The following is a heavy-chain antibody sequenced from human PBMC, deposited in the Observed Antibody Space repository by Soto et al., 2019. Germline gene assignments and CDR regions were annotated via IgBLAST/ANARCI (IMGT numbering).Heavy chain of an antibody. D-gene: IGHD3-9*01. Sequence: PSETLSLTCTVSGDSISAYSWSWVRQPPGKGLEWIGYIYYSGSTNYNPSLKSRVTISVDTSKNQFSLKLSSVTAADTAVYYCARVAQGGELRYFDWLSEPYYFDYWGQGTLVTVSS. V-gene: IGHV4-59*01. J-gene: IGHJ4*02. CDR3: ARVAQGGELRYFDWLSEPYYFDY. CDR1: GDSISAYS. CDR2: IYYSGST.